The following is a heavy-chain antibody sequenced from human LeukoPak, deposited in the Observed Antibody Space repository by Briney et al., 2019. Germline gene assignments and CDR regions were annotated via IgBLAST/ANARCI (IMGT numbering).Heavy chain of an antibody. V-gene: IGHV1-69*06. Sequence: GASVKVSCKASGGTFSSYAISWVRQAPGQGLEWMGGIIPIFGTANYAQEFQGRVAITADKSTSTAYMELSSLRSEDTAVYYCARASGDYLFDYWGQGTLVTVSS. D-gene: IGHD4-17*01. J-gene: IGHJ4*02. CDR3: ARASGDYLFDY. CDR1: GGTFSSYA. CDR2: IIPIFGTA.